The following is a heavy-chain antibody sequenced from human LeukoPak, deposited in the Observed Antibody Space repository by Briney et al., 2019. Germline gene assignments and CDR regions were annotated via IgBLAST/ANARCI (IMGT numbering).Heavy chain of an antibody. V-gene: IGHV1-3*01. J-gene: IGHJ5*02. CDR3: ARDVVKNGSGSYYLGWFDP. CDR1: GYTFTSYA. Sequence: ASVMVSGKASGYTFTSYAMHWVRRAPGQRLGWVGWINAGNGNTKYSQKFQGRVTITRDTSASTAYMELSSLRSEDTAVYYCARDVVKNGSGSYYLGWFDPWGQGTLVTVSS. CDR2: INAGNGNT. D-gene: IGHD3-10*01.